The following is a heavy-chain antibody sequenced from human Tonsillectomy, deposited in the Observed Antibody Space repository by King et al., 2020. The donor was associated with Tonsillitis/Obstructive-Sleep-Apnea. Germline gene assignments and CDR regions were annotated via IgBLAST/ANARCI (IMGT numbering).Heavy chain of an antibody. V-gene: IGHV4-34*01. D-gene: IGHD2-2*01. Sequence: VQLQQWGAGLWKPSETLSLTCGVYGGSFSGYYWSWIRQPPGKGLEWIGEINHSGSTDYNSSLKSRVTISRDTSKNQFSLRLTSVTAADTAVYYCGTNAGDYYYYMDVWGKGTTVTVSS. J-gene: IGHJ6*03. CDR1: GGSFSGYY. CDR3: GTNAGDYYYYMDV. CDR2: INHSGST.